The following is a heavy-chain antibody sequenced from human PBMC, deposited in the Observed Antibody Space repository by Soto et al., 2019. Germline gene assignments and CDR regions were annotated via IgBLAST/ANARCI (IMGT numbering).Heavy chain of an antibody. CDR2: ISAYSGNT. J-gene: IGHJ4*02. D-gene: IGHD3-9*01. CDR1: GYTFTSYG. CDR3: AREGLRFDILTGYYLDY. Sequence: ASVKVSCKASGYTFTSYGISWVRQAPGQGLEWMGWISAYSGNTNYAQKLQGRVTMTTDTSTSTAYMELSRLRSDDTAVYYCAREGLRFDILTGYYLDYWGQGTLVTVSS. V-gene: IGHV1-18*01.